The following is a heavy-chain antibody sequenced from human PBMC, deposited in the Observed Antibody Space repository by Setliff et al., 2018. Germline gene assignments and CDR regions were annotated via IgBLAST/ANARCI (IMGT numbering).Heavy chain of an antibody. CDR1: GGSISSYY. J-gene: IGHJ4*02. D-gene: IGHD3-10*01. CDR3: ARRAISGSESENYFEY. CDR2: IYIGGSA. V-gene: IGHV4-4*07. Sequence: SETLSLTCTVSGGSISSYYWSWIRQPAGKGLEWIGHIYIGGSANYNPSLKSRVTMSIDTSKNQFSLRLSSVTAADTAVYYCARRAISGSESENYFEYWGQGILVTVSS.